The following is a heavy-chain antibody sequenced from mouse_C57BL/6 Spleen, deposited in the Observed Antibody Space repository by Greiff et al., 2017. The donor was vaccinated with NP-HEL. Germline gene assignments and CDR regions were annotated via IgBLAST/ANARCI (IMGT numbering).Heavy chain of an antibody. CDR3: ALGTPPSY. V-gene: IGHV1-55*01. CDR2: IYPGSGST. Sequence: QVHVKQPGAELAKPGASVKMSCKASGYTFTSYWITWVKQRPGQGLEWIGDIYPGSGSTNYNEKFKSKATLTVDTSSSTAYMQLSSLTSEDSAVYYCALGTPPSYWGQGTLVTVSA. D-gene: IGHD3-1*01. CDR1: GYTFTSYW. J-gene: IGHJ3*01.